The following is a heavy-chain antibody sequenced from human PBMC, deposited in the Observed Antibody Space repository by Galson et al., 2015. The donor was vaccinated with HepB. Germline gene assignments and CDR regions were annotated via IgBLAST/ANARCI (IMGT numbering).Heavy chain of an antibody. CDR2: ISYDGKHQ. Sequence: SLRLSCAASGFTFEDHDMHWVRQAPGKGLEWVAIISYDGKHQYYADSVRGRFTISRDISKNTLYLQMNSLRAEDTAVYYCAKGAILGAPPHYFDFWGQGTLVPVSS. D-gene: IGHD3-16*01. J-gene: IGHJ4*02. CDR1: GFTFEDHD. CDR3: AKGAILGAPPHYFDF. V-gene: IGHV3-30*18.